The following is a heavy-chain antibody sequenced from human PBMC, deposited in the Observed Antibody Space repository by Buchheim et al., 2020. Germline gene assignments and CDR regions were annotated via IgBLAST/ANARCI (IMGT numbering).Heavy chain of an antibody. CDR1: GASIRNSDYY. V-gene: IGHV4-39*01. CDR3: VRSLGVAMVVVGYFDS. D-gene: IGHD5-18*01. Sequence: QLQLQESGPGLVKPSETLSLTCSVSGASIRNSDYYWGWVRQSPGQGLEWIGSILDVDDSNYSPVFDRRVSVSMDPARKQFSLRLRSVTASDTGTYYCVRSLGVAMVVVGYFDSWGPGTL. J-gene: IGHJ4*01. CDR2: ILDVDDS.